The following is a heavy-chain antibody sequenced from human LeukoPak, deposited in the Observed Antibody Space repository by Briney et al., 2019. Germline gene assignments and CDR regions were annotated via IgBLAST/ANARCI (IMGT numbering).Heavy chain of an antibody. J-gene: IGHJ3*02. D-gene: IGHD5-24*01. CDR1: GGTFSSYA. Sequence: SVKVSCKASGGTFSSYAISWVRQAPGQGLEWMGGIIPIFGTANYAQKFQGRVTITADKSTSTAYMELSSLRSEDTAVYYCASRCRDGYNCRHDALDIWGQGTMVTVSS. CDR3: ASRCRDGYNCRHDALDI. V-gene: IGHV1-69*06. CDR2: IIPIFGTA.